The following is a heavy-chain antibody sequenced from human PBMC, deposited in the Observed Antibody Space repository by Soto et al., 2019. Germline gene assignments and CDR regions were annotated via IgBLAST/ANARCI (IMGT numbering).Heavy chain of an antibody. Sequence: PSETLSLTCTVSGVSINNYYWTWIRQPPGKRLEWIGAIYYTGSTTYNPSLRSRVTSSVDTSKNQFSLSLTSVTAADTAVYFCAKVVSGGYLDYWGQGXLVTVSS. CDR1: GVSINNYY. J-gene: IGHJ4*02. V-gene: IGHV4-59*01. CDR2: IYYTGST. CDR3: AKVVSGGYLDY.